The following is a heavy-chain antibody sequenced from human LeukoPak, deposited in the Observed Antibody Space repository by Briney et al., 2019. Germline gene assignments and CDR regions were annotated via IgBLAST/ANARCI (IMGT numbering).Heavy chain of an antibody. D-gene: IGHD3-10*01. CDR2: ISAYNGHT. J-gene: IGHJ6*03. CDR3: ARGPRITLVRGGQWYYYMDV. CDR1: GYTFTNYG. Sequence: EASVKVSCKASGYTFTNYGITWVRQAPGQGLEWMGWISAYNGHTNYAQKLRGRVTMTRDTSTSTVYMELSSLRSEDTAVYYCARGPRITLVRGGQWYYYMDVWGKGTTVTISS. V-gene: IGHV1-18*01.